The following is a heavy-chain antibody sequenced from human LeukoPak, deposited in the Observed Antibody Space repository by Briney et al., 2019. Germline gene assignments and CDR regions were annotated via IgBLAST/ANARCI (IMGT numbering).Heavy chain of an antibody. CDR1: GFTFSSYS. CDR2: ISSSRSYI. V-gene: IGHV3-21*01. J-gene: IGHJ4*02. D-gene: IGHD5-24*01. Sequence: GGSLRLSCAASGFTFSSYSMNWVRQAPGKGLEWVSFISSSRSYIYYADSVKGRFTISRDNAKNSLYLQMNSLRDEDTAVYYCANLGPPGRDHYLESWGQGTLVTVSS. CDR3: ANLGPPGRDHYLES.